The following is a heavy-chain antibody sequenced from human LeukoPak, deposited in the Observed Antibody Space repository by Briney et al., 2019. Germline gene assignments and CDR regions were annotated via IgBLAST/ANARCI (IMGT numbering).Heavy chain of an antibody. CDR1: GFTFSSYG. Sequence: GGSLRLSCAASGFTFSSYGMHWVRQAPGKGLEWVAVISYDGSNKYYADSVKGRFTISRDNSKNTLYLQMNSLRAEGTAVYSCAKDFDWLYYYYGMDVWGKGTTVTVSS. V-gene: IGHV3-30*18. D-gene: IGHD3-9*01. CDR2: ISYDGSNK. CDR3: AKDFDWLYYYYGMDV. J-gene: IGHJ6*04.